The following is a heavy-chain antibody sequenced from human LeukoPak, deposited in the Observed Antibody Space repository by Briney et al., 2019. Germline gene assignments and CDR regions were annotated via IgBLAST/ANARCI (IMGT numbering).Heavy chain of an antibody. D-gene: IGHD6-19*01. CDR1: GFTFSSYG. J-gene: IGHJ4*02. CDR3: ARGNGGAVAGWYYFDY. Sequence: GGSLRLSCAASGFTFSSYGMHWVRQAPGKGLEWVAVISYDGSNKYYADSVKGRFTISRDNSKNTLYLQMNSLRAEDTAVYYCARGNGGAVAGWYYFDYWGQGTLVTVSS. CDR2: ISYDGSNK. V-gene: IGHV3-30*03.